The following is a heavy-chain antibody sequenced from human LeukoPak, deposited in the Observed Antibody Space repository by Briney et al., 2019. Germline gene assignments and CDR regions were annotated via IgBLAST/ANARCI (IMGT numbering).Heavy chain of an antibody. CDR1: GFTFSTYW. CDR3: ARDLDWILFDY. D-gene: IGHD3-9*01. CDR2: IRPEGTTT. V-gene: IGHV3-74*03. J-gene: IGHJ4*02. Sequence: GGSLRLSCAASGFTFSTYWMHWVRQAPGKWLVWVARIRPEGTTTAYADSVKGRFTISRDNAKNTLFRQMNSLSAEDTAVYYCARDLDWILFDYWGQGTLVTVSS.